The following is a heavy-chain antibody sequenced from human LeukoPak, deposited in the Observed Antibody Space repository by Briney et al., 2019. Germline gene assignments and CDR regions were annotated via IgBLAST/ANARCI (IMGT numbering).Heavy chain of an antibody. D-gene: IGHD6-13*01. CDR1: GYTFTSYF. CDR3: ARPIAAAGTDLGY. V-gene: IGHV5-51*01. Sequence: NPGESLKISCQASGYTFTSYFIGWVRQMPGKGLEWMGIIYTGDSDTKYSPSFQGQVTISVDKSITTAYLQWSSLKASDTAMYYCARPIAAAGTDLGYWGQGTLVTVSS. CDR2: IYTGDSDT. J-gene: IGHJ4*02.